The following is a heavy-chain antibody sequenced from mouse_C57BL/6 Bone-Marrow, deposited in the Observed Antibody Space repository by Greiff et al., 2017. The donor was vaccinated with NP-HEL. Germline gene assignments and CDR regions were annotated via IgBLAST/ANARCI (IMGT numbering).Heavy chain of an antibody. Sequence: EVQVVESGGGLVQPKGSLKLSCAASGFSFNTYAMNWVRQAPGKGLEWVARIRSKSNNYATYYADSVKDRFTISRDDSESMLYLQMNNLKTEDTAMYYCVSHSSGYAYWGQGTLVTVSA. CDR3: VSHSSGYAY. D-gene: IGHD3-2*02. CDR1: GFSFNTYA. V-gene: IGHV10-1*01. J-gene: IGHJ3*01. CDR2: IRSKSNNYAT.